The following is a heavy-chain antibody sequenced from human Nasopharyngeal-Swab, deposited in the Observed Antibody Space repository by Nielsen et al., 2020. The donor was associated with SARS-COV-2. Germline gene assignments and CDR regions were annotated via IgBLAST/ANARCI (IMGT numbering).Heavy chain of an antibody. CDR2: IWYDGSNK. CDR3: ARDSDSGYSLDAFDI. J-gene: IGHJ3*02. V-gene: IGHV3-33*01. D-gene: IGHD5-12*01. Sequence: VRQAPGKGLEWVAVIWYDGSNKYYADSVKGRFTISRDNSKNTLYLQMNSLRAEDTAVYYCARDSDSGYSLDAFDIWGQGTTVTVSS.